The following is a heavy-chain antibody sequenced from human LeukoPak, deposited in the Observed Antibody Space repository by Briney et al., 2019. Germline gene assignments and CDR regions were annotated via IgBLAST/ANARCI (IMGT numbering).Heavy chain of an antibody. CDR3: ARRGTTYCTVDSCHPNWFDP. CDR1: GFTFSDYY. D-gene: IGHD2-15*01. J-gene: IGHJ5*02. V-gene: IGHV3-11*03. Sequence: GGTLRLSCAASGFTFSDYYMTWIRQAPGRGLEWISYINGSSSDTKYADSVKGRFTISRDNAKNSLYLLMNSLRAEDTAVYYCARRGTTYCTVDSCHPNWFDPWGQGTLVTVSS. CDR2: INGSSSDT.